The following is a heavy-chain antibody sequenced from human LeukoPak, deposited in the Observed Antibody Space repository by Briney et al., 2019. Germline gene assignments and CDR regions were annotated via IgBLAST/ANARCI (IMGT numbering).Heavy chain of an antibody. CDR2: IYYSGST. CDR3: ARGQQLVDYFDY. J-gene: IGHJ4*02. V-gene: IGHV4-30-4*08. CDR1: GGSISSGDYY. D-gene: IGHD6-6*01. Sequence: SETLSLTCTVSGGSISSGDYYWSWIRQPPGKGLEWIGYIYYSGSTYYNPSLKSRVTISVDTSKNQFSLKLSSVTAADTAMYYCARGQQLVDYFDYLGQGTLVTVSS.